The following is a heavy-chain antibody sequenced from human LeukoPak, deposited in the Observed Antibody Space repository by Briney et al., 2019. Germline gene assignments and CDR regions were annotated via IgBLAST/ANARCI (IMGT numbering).Heavy chain of an antibody. CDR1: GFTFSSYG. CDR2: ISYDGSNK. D-gene: IGHD3-10*01. V-gene: IGHV3-30*18. J-gene: IGHJ3*02. CDR3: ANTEITMVRGVIRGDAFDI. Sequence: PGRSLRLSCAASGFTFSSYGMHWVRQAPGKGLEWVAVISYDGSNKYYADSVKGRFTIPRDNSKNTLYLQVNSLRAEDTAVYYCANTEITMVRGVIRGDAFDIWGQGTMVTVSS.